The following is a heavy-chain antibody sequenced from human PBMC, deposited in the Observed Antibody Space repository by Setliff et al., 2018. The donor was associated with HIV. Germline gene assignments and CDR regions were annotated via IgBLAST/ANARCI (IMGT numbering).Heavy chain of an antibody. J-gene: IGHJ4*02. D-gene: IGHD6-13*01. CDR3: AKDPSDSSSWYYFHY. Sequence: GGSLRLSCVASGFSFSTYGMSWVRQAPGKGLEWVSAISGSGDSTYYADSVKGRFTISRDNSKNTLYLQMNSLRADDTAVYYCAKDPSDSSSWYYFHYWGQGALVTVSS. CDR1: GFSFSTYG. V-gene: IGHV3-23*01. CDR2: ISGSGDST.